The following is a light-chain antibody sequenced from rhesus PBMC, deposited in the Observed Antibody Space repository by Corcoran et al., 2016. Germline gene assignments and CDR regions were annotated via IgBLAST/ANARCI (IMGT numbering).Light chain of an antibody. J-gene: IGKJ4*01. Sequence: DIQMTQSPSALSASVGDRVTISCRASQNIYTNLAWYQQKPGKAPKVLIYATSSLQTGTPSRFSGSGSGTDFTLTISSLQPEESATYSCQHYYDNPPTFGGGTKVEIK. CDR2: ATS. CDR3: QHYYDNPPT. V-gene: IGKV1S12*01. CDR1: QNIYTN.